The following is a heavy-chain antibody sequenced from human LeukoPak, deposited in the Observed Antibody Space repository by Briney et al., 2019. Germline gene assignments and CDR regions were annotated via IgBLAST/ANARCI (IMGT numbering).Heavy chain of an antibody. CDR1: GFTFSSYA. D-gene: IGHD3-10*01. CDR2: ISGSGGST. J-gene: IGHJ6*03. CDR3: AKVMKGSERLTMVRGVIIKTAGLYYMDV. V-gene: IGHV3-23*01. Sequence: GGSLRLSCAASGFTFSSYAMSWVRQAPGKGLEWVSAISGSGGSTYYADSVKGRFTISRDNSKNTVYLKMHSLRAEDTAVYYCAKVMKGSERLTMVRGVIIKTAGLYYMDVWGKGTTVTVSS.